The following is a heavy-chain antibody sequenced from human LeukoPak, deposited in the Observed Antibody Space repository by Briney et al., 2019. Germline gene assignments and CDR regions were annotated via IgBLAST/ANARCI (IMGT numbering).Heavy chain of an antibody. CDR2: IYPNSGGT. Sequence: GASVKVSCKASGYTFIGYYIHWVRQAPGQGLEWMGWIYPNSGGTNYAQKFQGRVTMTRDTSISTAYMELSRLRSDDTAVYYCATRGMVTDGAAFDYWGQGTLVTVSS. D-gene: IGHD5-18*01. V-gene: IGHV1-2*02. CDR3: ATRGMVTDGAAFDY. CDR1: GYTFIGYY. J-gene: IGHJ4*02.